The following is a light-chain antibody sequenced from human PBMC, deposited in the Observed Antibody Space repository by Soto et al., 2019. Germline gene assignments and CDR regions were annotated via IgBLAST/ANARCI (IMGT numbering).Light chain of an antibody. Sequence: QSALTQPASVSGSAGQSITISCTGSSRDVGAYNFVSWYQHHPGKAPQLILYEVTTRPSGVSSRFSGSKSGNTASLTISGLQADDEASYYCSSYTSSNTPYVFGTGTKVTVL. CDR1: SRDVGAYNF. V-gene: IGLV2-14*01. CDR3: SSYTSSNTPYV. CDR2: EVT. J-gene: IGLJ1*01.